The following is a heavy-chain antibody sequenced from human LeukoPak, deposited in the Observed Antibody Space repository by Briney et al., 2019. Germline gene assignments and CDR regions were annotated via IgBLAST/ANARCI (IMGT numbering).Heavy chain of an antibody. Sequence: PGGSLRLSCAASGFTFSSYAMSWVRQAPGKGLEWVSAVSDSGGSTYYADSVKGRFTISRDNSKNTLYLQMNSLRAEDTAVYNCARDYPPPVRYNWNYAGMDVWGQGTTVTVSS. J-gene: IGHJ6*02. V-gene: IGHV3-23*01. D-gene: IGHD1-20*01. CDR2: VSDSGGST. CDR3: ARDYPPPVRYNWNYAGMDV. CDR1: GFTFSSYA.